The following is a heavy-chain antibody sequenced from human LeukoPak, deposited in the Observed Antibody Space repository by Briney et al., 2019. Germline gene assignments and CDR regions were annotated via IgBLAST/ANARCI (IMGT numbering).Heavy chain of an antibody. Sequence: GESLKISCKGSGYSFTSYWIGWMRQMSGKGLEWMGIIYPGDSDTRYSPSFQGQASISVDKSISTAYLQWSSLKASDTAMYYCARVGSSDEVGDFDYWGQGTLVTVSS. CDR1: GYSFTSYW. CDR3: ARVGSSDEVGDFDY. V-gene: IGHV5-51*01. D-gene: IGHD6-13*01. CDR2: IYPGDSDT. J-gene: IGHJ4*02.